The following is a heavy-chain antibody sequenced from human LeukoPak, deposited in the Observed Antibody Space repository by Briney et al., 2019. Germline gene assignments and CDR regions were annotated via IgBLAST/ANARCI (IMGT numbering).Heavy chain of an antibody. CDR1: GFTFSSYW. J-gene: IGHJ4*02. CDR2: INTDGSST. V-gene: IGHV3-74*01. CDR3: ARERHTYYYGSGSLPVDY. Sequence: GGSLRLSCAASGFTFSSYWMHWVRQAPGKGLVWVSRINTDGSSTSYADSVKGRFTISRDNAKNSLYLQMNSLRAEDTAVYYCARERHTYYYGSGSLPVDYWGQGTLVTVSS. D-gene: IGHD3-10*01.